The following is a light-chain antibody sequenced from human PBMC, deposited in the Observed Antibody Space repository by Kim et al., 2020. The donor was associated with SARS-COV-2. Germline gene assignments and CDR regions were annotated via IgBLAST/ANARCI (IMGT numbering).Light chain of an antibody. V-gene: IGKV1-33*01. CDR2: DAS. CDR3: QQYDNLLPYT. CDR1: QDISNY. J-gene: IGKJ2*01. Sequence: DIQMTQSPSSLSASVGDRVTITCQASQDISNYLNWYQQKPGKAPKLLIYDASNLETGVPSRFSGSGSGTDFTFTISSLQPEDSATYYCQQYDNLLPYTFGQRTKLEI.